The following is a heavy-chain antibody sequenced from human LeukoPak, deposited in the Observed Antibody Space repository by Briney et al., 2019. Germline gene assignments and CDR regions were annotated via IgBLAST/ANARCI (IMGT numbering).Heavy chain of an antibody. CDR2: INANSVAS. J-gene: IGHJ5*01. V-gene: IGHV3-23*01. Sequence: GGSLRLSCAASGFAFSFSAMSWLRQPPGKGLEWVSTINANSVASSYAASVRGRFTISRDNSKSTLYLHLNTLRVEDTAVYYRAKPISGGLAVTADWFDPWGQGTLVVVSS. D-gene: IGHD6-19*01. CDR3: AKPISGGLAVTADWFDP. CDR1: GFAFSFSA.